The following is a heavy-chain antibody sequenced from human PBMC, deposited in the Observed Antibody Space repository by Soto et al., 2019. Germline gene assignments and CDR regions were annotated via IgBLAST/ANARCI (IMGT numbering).Heavy chain of an antibody. V-gene: IGHV4-39*01. CDR1: GGSISSSSYY. CDR2: IYYSGST. J-gene: IGHJ4*02. D-gene: IGHD3-22*01. CDR3: AGDGGYSGYYLNDY. Sequence: SETLSLTCTVSGGSISSSSYYWGWIRQPPGKGLEWIGSIYYSGSTYYNPSLKSRVTISVDTSKNQFSLKLSSVTAADTAVYYCAGDGGYSGYYLNDYWGQGTLVPVSS.